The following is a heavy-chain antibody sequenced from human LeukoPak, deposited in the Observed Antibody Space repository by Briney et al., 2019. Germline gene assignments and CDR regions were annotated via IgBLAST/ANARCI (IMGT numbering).Heavy chain of an antibody. CDR1: GFTFSTYS. Sequence: PGGSLRLSCVASGFTFSTYSMNWVRQAPGKGLEWVSYITSSSSAKYYADSVKGRFTISRDNSKNTLYLQMNSLRAEDTAVYYCARDLYEAGYSSGWFGTSYYYGMDVWGRGTTVTVSS. V-gene: IGHV3-48*01. CDR2: ITSSSSAK. D-gene: IGHD6-19*01. J-gene: IGHJ6*02. CDR3: ARDLYEAGYSSGWFGTSYYYGMDV.